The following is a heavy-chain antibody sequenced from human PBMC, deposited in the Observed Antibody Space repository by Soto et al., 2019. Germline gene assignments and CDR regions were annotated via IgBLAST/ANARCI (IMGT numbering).Heavy chain of an antibody. Sequence: PSETLSLTCAVSGDSVTSVNYFWTWIRQPPGGGLEWIGYISNSGISKYNPSLKSRVAMSQDTSKNQFSLNLHSVTAADTAVYFCARGGGISYSAYHFDPWGKGPLVTVSS. D-gene: IGHD2-21*01. CDR1: GDSVTSVNYF. J-gene: IGHJ5*02. CDR3: ARGGGISYSAYHFDP. CDR2: ISNSGIS. V-gene: IGHV4-61*01.